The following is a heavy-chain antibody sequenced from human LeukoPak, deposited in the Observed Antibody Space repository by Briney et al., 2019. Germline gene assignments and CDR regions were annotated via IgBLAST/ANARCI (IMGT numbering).Heavy chain of an antibody. CDR1: GFTFSSYA. CDR3: ARGMSATSGYLELEY. V-gene: IGHV3-64D*09. D-gene: IGHD3-22*01. Sequence: SGGSLRLSCSASGFTFSSYAMHWVRQAPGKGLEYVSAISSNGGSTYYADSVKGRFTISRDNSKNTLYLQMSSLLAEDTAVYYCARGMSATSGYLELEYWGQGTLVTVST. CDR2: ISSNGGST. J-gene: IGHJ4*02.